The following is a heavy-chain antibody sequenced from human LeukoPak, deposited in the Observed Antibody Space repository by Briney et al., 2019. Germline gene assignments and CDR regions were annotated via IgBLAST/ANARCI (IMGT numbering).Heavy chain of an antibody. CDR3: ARDRDYDFWSL. CDR2: IYYSGST. Sequence: SETLSLTCTVSGGSISSYYWSWIRQPPGKGLEWIGYIYYSGSTNYNPSLKSRVTISVDTSKNQFSLKLSSVTAADTAVYYCARDRDYDFWSLWGQETLVTVSS. CDR1: GGSISSYY. J-gene: IGHJ4*02. V-gene: IGHV4-59*01. D-gene: IGHD3-3*01.